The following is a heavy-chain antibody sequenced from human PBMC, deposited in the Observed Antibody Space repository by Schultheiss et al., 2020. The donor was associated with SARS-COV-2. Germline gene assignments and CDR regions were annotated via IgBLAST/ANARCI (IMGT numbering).Heavy chain of an antibody. Sequence: GGSLRLSCVVSGFTISDYNMHWVRQAPGKGLEWVSTISGNGDSTYYADSVKGRFTISRDNSQNTLYLQMNSLRAEDTAVYYCARVFGVVIIGVDYYGMDVWGQGTTVTVSS. CDR2: ISGNGDST. V-gene: IGHV3-23*01. J-gene: IGHJ6*02. CDR1: GFTISDYN. D-gene: IGHD3-3*01. CDR3: ARVFGVVIIGVDYYGMDV.